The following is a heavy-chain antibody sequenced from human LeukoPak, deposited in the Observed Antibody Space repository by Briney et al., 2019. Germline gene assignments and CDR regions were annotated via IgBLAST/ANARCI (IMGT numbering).Heavy chain of an antibody. CDR3: ARRVKGGYEGWFDP. Sequence: PSETLSLTCAVSGYSISSGYYWGWIRQPPGKGLEWIGSIYHSGSTSYNPSLKSRVTISVDTSKNQFSLKLSSVTAADTAVYYCARRVKGGYEGWFDPWGRGTLVTVSS. V-gene: IGHV4-38-2*01. D-gene: IGHD5-12*01. CDR2: IYHSGST. CDR1: GYSISSGYY. J-gene: IGHJ5*02.